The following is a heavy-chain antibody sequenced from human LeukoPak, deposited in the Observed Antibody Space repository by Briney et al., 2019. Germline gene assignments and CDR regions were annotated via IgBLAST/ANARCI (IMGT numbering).Heavy chain of an antibody. CDR3: APLGCCSSTGCPVAY. CDR1: GYTFTSYG. V-gene: IGHV1-18*01. J-gene: IGHJ4*02. D-gene: IGHD2-2*01. CDR2: ISAYNGNT. Sequence: ASVKLSCKASGYTFTSYGISWVRQAPGQGLEWMGWISAYNGNTNYAQKLQGRVTMTTDTSTSTAYMELSSLRSEDTAVYYCAPLGCCSSTGCPVAYWGQGTLVTVSS.